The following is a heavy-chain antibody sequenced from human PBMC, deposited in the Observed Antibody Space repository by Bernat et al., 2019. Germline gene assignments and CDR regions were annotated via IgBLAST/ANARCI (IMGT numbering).Heavy chain of an antibody. CDR2: ISYDGSNK. D-gene: IGHD6-19*01. V-gene: IGHV3-30*18. CDR3: ANDPSQVAAAGDYYYYYGMDV. J-gene: IGHJ6*02. Sequence: QVQLVESGGGVVQPGRSLRLSCAASGFTFSSYGMHWVRQAPGKGLEWVAVISYDGSNKYYADSVQGRFTISRDNSKNTLYLHMNSLRAEDTAVYYCANDPSQVAAAGDYYYYYGMDVWGQGTTVTVSS. CDR1: GFTFSSYG.